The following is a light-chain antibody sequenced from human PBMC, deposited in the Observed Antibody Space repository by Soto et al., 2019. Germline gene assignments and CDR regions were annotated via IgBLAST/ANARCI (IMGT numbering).Light chain of an antibody. CDR2: DAS. CDR1: QSVSSN. J-gene: IGKJ1*01. Sequence: EIVMTQSPATLSVSPGERATLSCRASQSVSSNLAWYQQKPGQAPRLLIYDASTRATGIPARFSGSGSGTEFTLTISSLQSEDFAVYYCQQYNNWRTFGQGTKWIS. V-gene: IGKV3-15*01. CDR3: QQYNNWRT.